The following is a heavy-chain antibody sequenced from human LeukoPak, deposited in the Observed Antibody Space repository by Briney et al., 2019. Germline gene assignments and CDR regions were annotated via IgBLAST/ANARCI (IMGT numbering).Heavy chain of an antibody. CDR1: GFTFNNYG. J-gene: IGHJ3*02. V-gene: IGHV3-23*01. CDR3: AKDRRTLDAFDI. Sequence: GGSLRLSCAASGFTFNNYGMSRVRQAPGKGLEWVSGISASGGTTYYADSVKGRFTISRDISKNTLYLQMNTLRAEDTAIYYCAKDRRTLDAFDIWGQGTMVTVSS. CDR2: ISASGGTT.